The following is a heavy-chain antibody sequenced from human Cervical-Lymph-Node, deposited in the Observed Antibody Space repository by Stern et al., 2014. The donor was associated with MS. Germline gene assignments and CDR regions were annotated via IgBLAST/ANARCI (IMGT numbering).Heavy chain of an antibody. CDR2: IYPGDSDT. Sequence: VQLVQSGAEVKKPGESLKISCKDSGYSFTRYWIGWVRQLPGKGLEWMGIIYPGDSDTRNSATFQGRVTISAAKSIITAYLQGGSLEASDSAAYYCARGGVSFDTGLVAFDYWGQGTLVTVSS. J-gene: IGHJ4*02. CDR1: GYSFTRYW. D-gene: IGHD2-15*01. V-gene: IGHV5-51*01. CDR3: ARGGVSFDTGLVAFDY.